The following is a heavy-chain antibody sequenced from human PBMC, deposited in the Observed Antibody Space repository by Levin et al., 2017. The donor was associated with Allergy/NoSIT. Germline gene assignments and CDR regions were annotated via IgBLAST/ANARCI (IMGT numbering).Heavy chain of an antibody. CDR1: GFTFSDYY. V-gene: IGHV3-11*01. J-gene: IGHJ4*02. CDR3: ARATAMALFDY. Sequence: SCAASGFTFSDYYMSWIRQAPGKGLEWVSYISSSGSTIYYADSVKGRFTISRDNAKNSLYLQMNSLRAEDTAVYYCARATAMALFDYWGQGTLVTVSS. CDR2: ISSSGSTI. D-gene: IGHD5-18*01.